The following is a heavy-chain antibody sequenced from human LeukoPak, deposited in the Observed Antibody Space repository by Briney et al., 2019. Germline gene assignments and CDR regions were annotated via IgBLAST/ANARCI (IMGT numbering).Heavy chain of an antibody. V-gene: IGHV3-23*01. CDR1: GFTFSSYA. CDR2: ISGSGGST. J-gene: IGHJ6*02. CDR3: AQWPWFGTSDYYYGMDV. D-gene: IGHD6-19*01. Sequence: GGSLRLSCAASGFTFSSYAMSWVRQAPGKGLEWVSAISGSGGSTYYADSVKGRFTISRDNSKNTLYLQMNSLRAEDTAVYNCAQWPWFGTSDYYYGMDVWGQGTTVTVSS.